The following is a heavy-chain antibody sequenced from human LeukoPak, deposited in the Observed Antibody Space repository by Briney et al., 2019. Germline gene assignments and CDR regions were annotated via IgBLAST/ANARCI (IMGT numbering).Heavy chain of an antibody. V-gene: IGHV4-61*02. J-gene: IGHJ6*03. CDR3: ARRSYYYGSGSYYMDV. Sequence: SQTLSLTCTVSGVSISSGTNYWSWIRQPAGKGLEWIGRIYSSGSTNYNPSLKSRVTMSLDTSKNQFSLTLSSVTAADTAVYYCARRSYYYGSGSYYMDVWGKGTTVTISS. D-gene: IGHD3-10*01. CDR2: IYSSGST. CDR1: GVSISSGTNY.